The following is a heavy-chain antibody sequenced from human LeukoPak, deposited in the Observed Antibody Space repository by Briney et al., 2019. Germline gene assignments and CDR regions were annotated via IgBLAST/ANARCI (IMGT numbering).Heavy chain of an antibody. CDR3: ARDRYQNWYFDL. CDR1: GGTFSSYA. Sequence: ASVKVSCKASGGTFSSYAISWVRQAPGQGLEWMGGIIPIFGTANYAQKFQGRVTITADKSTSTAYMELSSLRSEDTAVYYCARDRYQNWYFDLWGRGTLVTVSS. D-gene: IGHD2-2*01. J-gene: IGHJ2*01. CDR2: IIPIFGTA. V-gene: IGHV1-69*06.